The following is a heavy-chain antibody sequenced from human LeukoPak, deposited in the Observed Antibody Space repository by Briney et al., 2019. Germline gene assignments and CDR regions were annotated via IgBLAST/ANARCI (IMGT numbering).Heavy chain of an antibody. D-gene: IGHD6-6*01. Sequence: ASVKVSCKASGGTFSSYAISWVRQATGQGLEWMGWMNPNSGNTGYAQKFQGRVTMTRNTSISTAYMELSSLRSEDTAVYYCARMSIAARPRSYNFDYWGQGTLVTVSS. CDR3: ARMSIAARPRSYNFDY. CDR1: GGTFSSYA. J-gene: IGHJ4*02. V-gene: IGHV1-8*02. CDR2: MNPNSGNT.